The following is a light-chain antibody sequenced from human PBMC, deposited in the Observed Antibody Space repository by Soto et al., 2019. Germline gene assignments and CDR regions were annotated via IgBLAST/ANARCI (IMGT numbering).Light chain of an antibody. CDR2: GAS. V-gene: IGKV3-20*01. Sequence: ETVLTQSPGTLSLSPGERATLSCRASQSVSSSYFAWYQQKPGQAPRLLIYGASSRATGIPDRFSGSGSGTDFTLTITRLEPEDFAVYYCPQHGSSPLTFGGGTKVEIK. CDR3: PQHGSSPLT. J-gene: IGKJ4*01. CDR1: QSVSSSY.